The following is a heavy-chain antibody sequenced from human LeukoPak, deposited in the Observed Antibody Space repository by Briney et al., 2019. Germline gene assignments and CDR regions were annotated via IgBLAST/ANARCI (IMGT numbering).Heavy chain of an antibody. V-gene: IGHV3-48*02. J-gene: IGHJ4*02. CDR2: ISSSSNTI. Sequence: GGSLRLSCAASGFSFSSYNMNWVRQAPGKGLEWVSYISSSSNTIYYADSVKGRFTISRDNANNSLYLQVNSLRDEDTAVYYCARNRWFGEFLFDYWGQGTLVTVSS. CDR1: GFSFSSYN. CDR3: ARNRWFGEFLFDY. D-gene: IGHD3-10*01.